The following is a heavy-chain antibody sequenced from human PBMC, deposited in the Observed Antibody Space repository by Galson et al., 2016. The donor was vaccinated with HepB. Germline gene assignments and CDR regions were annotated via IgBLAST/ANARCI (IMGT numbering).Heavy chain of an antibody. CDR3: AREVYARLQYYMDV. J-gene: IGHJ6*03. D-gene: IGHD5/OR15-5a*01. Sequence: SVKVSCKVSGYNVTQVSMHWVRQAPGKGLEWMGGFDPEDGETIFAQKFQGRVTITADKSTSTAYMELSSLRSEDTAVYYCAREVYARLQYYMDVWGKGTTVSVSS. CDR2: FDPEDGET. CDR1: GYNVTQVS. V-gene: IGHV1-24*01.